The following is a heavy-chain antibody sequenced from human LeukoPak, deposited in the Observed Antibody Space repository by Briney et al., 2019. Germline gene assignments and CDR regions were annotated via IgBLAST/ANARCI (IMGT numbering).Heavy chain of an antibody. D-gene: IGHD5-24*01. J-gene: IGHJ4*02. Sequence: PSETLSLTCTASGGSISSYYWSWIRQPPGKGLEWIGSIYYSGSTYYNPSLKSRVTISVDTSKNQFSLKLSSVTAADTAVYYCARHVGLQVTFDYWGQGTLVTVSS. CDR1: GGSISSYY. CDR2: IYYSGST. V-gene: IGHV4-59*05. CDR3: ARHVGLQVTFDY.